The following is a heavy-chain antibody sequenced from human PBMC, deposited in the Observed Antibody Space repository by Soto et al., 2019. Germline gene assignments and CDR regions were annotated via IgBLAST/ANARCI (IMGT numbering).Heavy chain of an antibody. J-gene: IGHJ4*02. CDR1: GCTFSSYI. D-gene: IGHD6-19*01. CDR2: ISGSGGST. CDR3: AKVPYVAVAKYYFDY. V-gene: IGHV3-23*01. Sequence: GGSLRLSCAASGCTFSSYIMSWVRQAPGKGLEWVSAISGSGGSTYYADSVKGRFTISRDNSKNTLYLQMNSLRAEDTAVYYCAKVPYVAVAKYYFDYWGQGTLVTVSS.